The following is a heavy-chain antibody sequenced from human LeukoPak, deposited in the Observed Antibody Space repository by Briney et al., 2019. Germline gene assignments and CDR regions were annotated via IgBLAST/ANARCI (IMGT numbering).Heavy chain of an antibody. CDR2: IYSGGST. CDR3: ARDLLGVIIPSY. Sequence: RGESLKISCAASGFTVSSNYMSWVRQAPGKGLEWVSVIYSGGSTYYADSVKGRFTISRDNSKNTLYLQMNSLRAEDTAVYYCARDLLGVIIPSYWGQGTLVTVSS. V-gene: IGHV3-66*02. J-gene: IGHJ4*02. D-gene: IGHD3-3*01. CDR1: GFTVSSNY.